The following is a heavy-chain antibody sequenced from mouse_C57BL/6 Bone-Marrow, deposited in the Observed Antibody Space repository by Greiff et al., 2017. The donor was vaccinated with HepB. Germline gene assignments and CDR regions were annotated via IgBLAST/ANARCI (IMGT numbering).Heavy chain of an antibody. V-gene: IGHV7-1*01. D-gene: IGHD1-1*01. CDR1: GFTFSDFY. J-gene: IGHJ1*03. Sequence: EVKVVESGGGLVQSGRSLRLSCATSGFTFSDFYMEWVRQAPGKGLEWIAASRNKANDYTTEYSASVKGRFIVSRDTSQSILYLQMNALRAEDTAIYYCARDALDYGSSYGYFDVWGTGTTVTVSS. CDR3: ARDALDYGSSYGYFDV. CDR2: SRNKANDYTT.